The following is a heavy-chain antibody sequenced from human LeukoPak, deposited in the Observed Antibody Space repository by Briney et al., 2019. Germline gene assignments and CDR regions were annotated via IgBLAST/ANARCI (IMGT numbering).Heavy chain of an antibody. J-gene: IGHJ4*02. CDR1: GGSISSSPYY. Sequence: SETLSLSCTVSGGSISSSPYYWAWIRQPPGKGLEWIGNMYYNEKTYYNPSLKSRVTISIDTSKNQFSLKLSSVTAADTAVYYCARHPRGTYDGALEDWGQGTLVTVSS. V-gene: IGHV4-39*01. D-gene: IGHD4-23*01. CDR3: ARHPRGTYDGALED. CDR2: MYYNEKT.